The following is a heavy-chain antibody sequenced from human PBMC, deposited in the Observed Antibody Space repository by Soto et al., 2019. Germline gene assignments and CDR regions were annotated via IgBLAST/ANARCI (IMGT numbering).Heavy chain of an antibody. D-gene: IGHD1-7*01. CDR1: GGTFSSYA. Sequence: QVQLVQSGAEVKKPGSSVKVSCKASGGTFSSYAISWVRQAPGQGLEWMGGIIPIFGTANYAQKFQGRVTITADESTSTAYMELSSLRSEDTAVHYCAREVITGTIDAYYYYYYGMDVWGQGTTVTVSS. CDR3: AREVITGTIDAYYYYYYGMDV. CDR2: IIPIFGTA. J-gene: IGHJ6*02. V-gene: IGHV1-69*01.